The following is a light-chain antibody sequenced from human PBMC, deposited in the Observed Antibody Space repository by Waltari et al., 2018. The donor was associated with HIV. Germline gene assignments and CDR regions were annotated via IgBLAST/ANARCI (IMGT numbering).Light chain of an antibody. CDR1: SSNIGSNA. J-gene: IGLJ1*01. CDR2: TNN. Sequence: QSVLNQSPSASGTPGPRVTISCSGSSSNIGSNALDRYQHLPGTAPKLLIHTNNQRPSGIPDRFSGSKAGTSASLAISGLQSEDESDYYCAAWDDSLNGYVFGSGTKVTVL. V-gene: IGLV1-44*01. CDR3: AAWDDSLNGYV.